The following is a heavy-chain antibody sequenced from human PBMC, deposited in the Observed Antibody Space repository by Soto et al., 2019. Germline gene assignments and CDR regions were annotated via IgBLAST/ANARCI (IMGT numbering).Heavy chain of an antibody. CDR1: GNTFASHG. J-gene: IGHJ4*02. CDR3: ARVDPRGVAVVRDY. CDR2: ISGFNGQT. D-gene: IGHD3-10*01. Sequence: QVQLVQSGPEVKKPGASVKVSCKASGNTFASHGFSWVRQAPGRGLVWMGWISGFNGQTNYALKFQGRVTLTTDTSTSTAYMELRSLRSDDTAVYFCARVDPRGVAVVRDYWGQGTLVTVSS. V-gene: IGHV1-18*01.